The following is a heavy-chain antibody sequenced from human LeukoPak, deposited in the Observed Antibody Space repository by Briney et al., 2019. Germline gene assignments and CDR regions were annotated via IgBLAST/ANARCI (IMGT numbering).Heavy chain of an antibody. CDR3: AKETGTTTYYYYGMDV. J-gene: IGHJ6*02. D-gene: IGHD1-7*01. Sequence: GGSLRLSCAASGFTFGSYAMSWVRQAPGKGLEWVSVISGSGGGTYYADSVKGRFTISRDNSKNTLYLQMNSLRAEDTAVYYCAKETGTTTYYYYGMDVWGQGTTVTVSS. V-gene: IGHV3-23*01. CDR2: ISGSGGGT. CDR1: GFTFGSYA.